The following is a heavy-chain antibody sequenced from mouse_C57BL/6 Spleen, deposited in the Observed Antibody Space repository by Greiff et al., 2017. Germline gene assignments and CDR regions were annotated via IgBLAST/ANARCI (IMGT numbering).Heavy chain of an antibody. J-gene: IGHJ2*01. D-gene: IGHD1-1*01. CDR1: GFTFSDYY. CDR3: ARAYYYGSSYFDY. V-gene: IGHV5-16*01. CDR2: INYDGSST. Sequence: VKLVESEGGLVQPGSSMKLSCTASGFTFSDYYMAWVRQVPEKGLEWVANINYDGSSTYYLDSLKSRFIISRDNAKNILYLQMSSLKSEDTATYYCARAYYYGSSYFDYWGQGTTLTVSS.